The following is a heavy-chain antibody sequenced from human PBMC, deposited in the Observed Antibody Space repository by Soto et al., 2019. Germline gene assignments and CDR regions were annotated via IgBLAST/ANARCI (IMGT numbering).Heavy chain of an antibody. CDR2: ISSSDSII. D-gene: IGHD3-22*01. J-gene: IGHJ4*02. CDR3: ARDLGYYDSSGYFDY. CDR1: GFTFSDSH. Sequence: GGSLRLSCAASGFTFSDSHRSWIRQAPGKGLEWVSYISSSDSIIYYSDSVKGRFIISRDNAKNSLYLQMNSLRAEDTAVYYCARDLGYYDSSGYFDYWGQGTLVTVSS. V-gene: IGHV3-11*01.